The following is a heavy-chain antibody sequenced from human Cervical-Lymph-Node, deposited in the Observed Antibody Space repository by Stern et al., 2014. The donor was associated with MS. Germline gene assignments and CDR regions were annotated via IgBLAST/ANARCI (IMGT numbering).Heavy chain of an antibody. D-gene: IGHD4-23*01. CDR2: IWFDGRNK. V-gene: IGHV3-33*01. CDR1: GFTFSSYG. Sequence: MQLVESGGGVVQPGRSLRLSCAASGFTFSSYGMHWVRQAPRQGLGWVAVIWFDGRNKYYADSVKGRFTISRDNSKNTLYLQMNSLRAEDTAVYYCAREGGNTAEYFQHWGQGTLVTVSS. J-gene: IGHJ1*01. CDR3: AREGGNTAEYFQH.